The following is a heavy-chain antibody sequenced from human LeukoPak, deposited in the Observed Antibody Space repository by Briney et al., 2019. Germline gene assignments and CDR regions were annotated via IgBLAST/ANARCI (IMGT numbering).Heavy chain of an antibody. CDR3: ARRRSSTGFSLDY. CDR1: GFTFTNYW. J-gene: IGHJ4*02. D-gene: IGHD6-25*01. CDR2: IDPRDSDT. Sequence: GESLKISCKGFGFTFTNYWIGWVRQTPEKGLEWMGVIDPRDSDTRYSPSFQGQVTISADKSISTAYLQWSSLKASDTAMYYCARRRSSTGFSLDYWGQGTLVTVSS. V-gene: IGHV5-51*01.